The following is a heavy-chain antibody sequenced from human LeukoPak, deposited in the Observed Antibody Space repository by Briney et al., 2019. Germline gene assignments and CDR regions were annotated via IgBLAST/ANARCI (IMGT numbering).Heavy chain of an antibody. Sequence: ASVKVSYNASGGTFSSYAISWVRQAPGQGLEWMGWISAYNGNTNYAQKFQGRVTMTTDTSTNTAYMELRSLRSDDTAVFYCTRDLGTHTSYNSIFFDYWGQGTLVTVSS. CDR2: ISAYNGNT. D-gene: IGHD3-9*01. CDR1: GGTFSSYA. V-gene: IGHV1-18*01. CDR3: TRDLGTHTSYNSIFFDY. J-gene: IGHJ4*02.